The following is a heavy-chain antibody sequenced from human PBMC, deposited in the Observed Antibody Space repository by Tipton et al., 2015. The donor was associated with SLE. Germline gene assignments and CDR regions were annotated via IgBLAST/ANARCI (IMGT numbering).Heavy chain of an antibody. Sequence: TLSLTCTVSSGSISSDNHFWSWIRQYPGKGLEWIGHIHYTGSAYYNPSLSGRVSLSVDTSENQFSLKLSSVTAADTAVFYCARLGCFTGVCPIMWGQGTMVTVSS. V-gene: IGHV4-31*03. CDR1: SGSISSDNHF. J-gene: IGHJ3*02. CDR3: ARLGCFTGVCPIM. CDR2: IHYTGSA. D-gene: IGHD2-8*02.